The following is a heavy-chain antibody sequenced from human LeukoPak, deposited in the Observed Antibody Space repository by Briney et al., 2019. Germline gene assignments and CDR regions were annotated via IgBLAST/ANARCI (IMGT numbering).Heavy chain of an antibody. CDR3: ARGSYYYDSRGNRDAFDI. D-gene: IGHD3-22*01. Sequence: SETLSLTCTVSGDSISIYYWSWIRQPAGKGLEWIGRIYTSGSTNYNPSLKTRVSMSVDTSKNQFSLKLNSVTAADTAVYYCARGSYYYDSRGNRDAFDIWGQGPMVTVSS. J-gene: IGHJ3*02. CDR1: GDSISIYY. CDR2: IYTSGST. V-gene: IGHV4-4*07.